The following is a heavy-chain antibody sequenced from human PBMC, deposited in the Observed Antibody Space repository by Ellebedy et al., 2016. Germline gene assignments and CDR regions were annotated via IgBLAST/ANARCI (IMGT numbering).Heavy chain of an antibody. CDR3: IADAGGRFSYASE. V-gene: IGHV3-49*03. Sequence: GGSLRLSCQGSGFIFADYGMTWIRQAPGKGLEWLGFISGRAYGGTSEYAASVRDRFTIPRDDSKSIAYLQMSRLRTDDTAVYYCIADAGGRFSYASEWGQGTLVTVSS. D-gene: IGHD5-18*01. J-gene: IGHJ4*02. CDR2: ISGRAYGGTS. CDR1: GFIFADYG.